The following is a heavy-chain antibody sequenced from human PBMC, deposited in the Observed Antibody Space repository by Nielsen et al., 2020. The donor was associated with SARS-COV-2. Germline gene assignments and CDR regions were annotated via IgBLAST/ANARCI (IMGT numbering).Heavy chain of an antibody. CDR3: GRAGFLEWNPFDY. D-gene: IGHD3-3*01. J-gene: IGHJ4*02. Sequence: VQVPCKASGYTFTSYYMHWVRQAPGQGLEWMGIINPSGGSTSYAQKFQGRVTMTRDTSTSTVYMELSSLRSEDTAVYYCGRAGFLEWNPFDYWGQGTLVTVSS. CDR2: INPSGGST. V-gene: IGHV1-46*01. CDR1: GYTFTSYY.